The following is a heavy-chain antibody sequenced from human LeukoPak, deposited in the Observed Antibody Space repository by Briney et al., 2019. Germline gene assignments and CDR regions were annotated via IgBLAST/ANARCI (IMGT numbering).Heavy chain of an antibody. Sequence: SVKVSCKSSVGTFSSYSCSWVRQAPGRGVEWMGGIIPIFGTANYAQKFQGRVTITTNDSTRTAYMELSSLRSEDTAVYYCSGLGGGYNYYFDFWGQGTLVTVSS. V-gene: IGHV1-69*05. CDR3: SGLGGGYNYYFDF. CDR1: VGTFSSYS. D-gene: IGHD5-24*01. CDR2: IIPIFGTA. J-gene: IGHJ4*02.